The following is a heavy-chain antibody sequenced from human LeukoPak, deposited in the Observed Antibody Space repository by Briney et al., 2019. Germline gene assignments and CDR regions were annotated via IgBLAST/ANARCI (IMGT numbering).Heavy chain of an antibody. Sequence: GGSLRLSCAASGFTFSSYAMSWVRQAPGKGLEWVSVISGSGGSTYYADSVKGRFTISRDNSKNTLYLQMNSLRAEDTAVYYCAKEGDYYDSSGYLDYWGQGTLVTVSS. CDR3: AKEGDYYDSSGYLDY. V-gene: IGHV3-23*01. D-gene: IGHD3-22*01. CDR2: ISGSGGST. J-gene: IGHJ4*02. CDR1: GFTFSSYA.